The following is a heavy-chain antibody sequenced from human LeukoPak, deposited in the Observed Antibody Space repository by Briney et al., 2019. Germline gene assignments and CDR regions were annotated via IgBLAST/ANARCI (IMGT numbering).Heavy chain of an antibody. CDR3: ARDRRGLVGATVDY. V-gene: IGHV3-7*03. D-gene: IGHD1-26*01. CDR2: IKQDGSER. Sequence: GGSLRLSCAASGFTFTTYWMSWVRQAPGRGLEWVANIKQDGSERYYVDSVKGRFTISRDNAKNSLYLQMNSLRAEDTAVYYCARDRRGLVGATVDYWGQGTLVTVSS. CDR1: GFTFTTYW. J-gene: IGHJ4*02.